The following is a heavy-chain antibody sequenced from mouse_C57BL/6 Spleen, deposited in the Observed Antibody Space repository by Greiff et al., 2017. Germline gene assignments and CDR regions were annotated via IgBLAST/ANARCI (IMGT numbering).Heavy chain of an antibody. V-gene: IGHV1-54*01. J-gene: IGHJ1*03. CDR2: INPGSGGT. CDR3: AREDYGYFDV. Sequence: VKLQQSGAELVRPGTSVKVSCKASGYAFTNYLIEWVKQRPGQGLEWIGVINPGSGGTNYNEKFKGKATLTADKSSSTAYMQLSSLTSEDSAVYFCAREDYGYFDVWGTGTTVTVSS. CDR1: GYAFTNYL.